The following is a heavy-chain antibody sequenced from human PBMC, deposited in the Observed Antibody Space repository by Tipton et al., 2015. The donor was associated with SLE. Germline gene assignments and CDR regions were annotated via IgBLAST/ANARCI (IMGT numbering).Heavy chain of an antibody. Sequence: SLRLSCIVSGDSISNSHWWSWVRQTPEKGLEWLGEISQSGSTNYNPSLKSRVSMSIDKSENEFSLKLYSVTAADTAVYYCARPSDYWGQGTLVRVSS. CDR2: ISQSGST. CDR1: GDSISNSHW. D-gene: IGHD2-2*01. CDR3: ARPSDY. V-gene: IGHV4-4*02. J-gene: IGHJ4*02.